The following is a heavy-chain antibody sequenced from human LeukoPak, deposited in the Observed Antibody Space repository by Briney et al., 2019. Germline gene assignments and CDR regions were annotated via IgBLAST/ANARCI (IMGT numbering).Heavy chain of an antibody. J-gene: IGHJ5*02. CDR3: ARDNSVGDTAWWFDP. D-gene: IGHD1-26*01. V-gene: IGHV1-2*02. CDR1: GYTFTGYY. Sequence: ASVKVSCKASGYTFTGYYMHWVRQAPGQGLEWMGWINPNSGGTNYAQKFQGRVTMTRDTSISTAYMELSSLRFDDTAVYYCARDNSVGDTAWWFDPWGQGTLVTVSS. CDR2: INPNSGGT.